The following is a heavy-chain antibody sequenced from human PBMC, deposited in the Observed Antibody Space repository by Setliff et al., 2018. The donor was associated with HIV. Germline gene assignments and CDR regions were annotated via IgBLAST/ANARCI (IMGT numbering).Heavy chain of an antibody. V-gene: IGHV4-61*02. Sequence: SETLSLTCTVSGDSIRSGSYYWSWIRQPAGKGLEWIGRMYTSGGTNYNPSLKSRVTIAVDRSKNQFSLKLSSATAADTAVYYCASTLYSSSSFDYWGQGMLVTVSS. CDR2: MYTSGGT. J-gene: IGHJ4*02. CDR1: GDSIRSGSYY. D-gene: IGHD6-6*01. CDR3: ASTLYSSSSFDY.